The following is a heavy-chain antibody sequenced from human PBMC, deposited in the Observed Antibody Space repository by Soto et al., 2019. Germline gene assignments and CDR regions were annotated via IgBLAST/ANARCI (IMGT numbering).Heavy chain of an antibody. CDR1: GFTFSSYW. CDR3: AREPIYCSGGSCYHYYYGMDV. V-gene: IGHV3-7*03. CDR2: IKQDGSEK. Sequence: GGSLRLSCAASGFTFSSYWMSWVRQAPGKGLEWVANIKQDGSEKYYVDSVKGRFTISRDNAKNSLYLQMNSLRAEDTAVYYCAREPIYCSGGSCYHYYYGMDVWGQGTTVTV. J-gene: IGHJ6*02. D-gene: IGHD2-15*01.